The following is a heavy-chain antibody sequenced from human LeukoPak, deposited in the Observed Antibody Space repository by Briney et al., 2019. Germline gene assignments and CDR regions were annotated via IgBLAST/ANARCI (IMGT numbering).Heavy chain of an antibody. CDR2: IRAYNGNT. CDR3: ARDVAGYYYGSGSYLGDY. D-gene: IGHD3-10*01. Sequence: GASVKVSCKASGYTFTSYGISWVRQAPGQGLEWMGWIRAYNGNTNYAQKLQGRVTMTTDTSTSTAYMELRSLRSDDTAVYYCARDVAGYYYGSGSYLGDYWGQGTLDTVSS. J-gene: IGHJ4*02. CDR1: GYTFTSYG. V-gene: IGHV1-18*01.